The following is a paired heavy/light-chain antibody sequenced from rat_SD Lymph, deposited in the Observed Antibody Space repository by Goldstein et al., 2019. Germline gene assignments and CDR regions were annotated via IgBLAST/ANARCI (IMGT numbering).Light chain of an antibody. CDR3: QNGLSAPLT. Sequence: DIQMTQSPASLSASLGETVTIECLASEDIYDILAWYQQKPGKSPQLLIYDASSLHTGVPSRFSGSGSGTQYSLKINSLQPEDFASYYCQNGLSAPLTFGSGTKLEIK. V-gene: IGKV12S29*01. J-gene: IGKJ5*01. CDR1: EDIYDI. CDR2: DAS.
Heavy chain of an antibody. D-gene: IGHD1-2*01. Sequence: EVQLVESGGGLVQPGRSMKLSCAASGFTFSNYGMAWVRQAPTKGLEWVATISYDGSSTYYRDSVKGRFTISRDNAKSTLYLQMNSLRSEDTATYYCTRAAPSDYSSYICFFDYWGQGVMVTVSS. CDR1: GFTFSNYG. V-gene: IGHV5-29*01. J-gene: IGHJ2*01. CDR3: TRAAPSDYSSYICFFDY. CDR2: ISYDGSST.